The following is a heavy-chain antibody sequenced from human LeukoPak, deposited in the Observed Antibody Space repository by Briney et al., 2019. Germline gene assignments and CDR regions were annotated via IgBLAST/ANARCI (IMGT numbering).Heavy chain of an antibody. J-gene: IGHJ4*02. Sequence: SETLSLTCTVSGGSISSGGYSWSWIRQPPGKGLEWIGYIYHSGSTYYNPSLKSRVTISVDRSKNQFSLKLTSVTAADTAVYYCARKGYNYGRFDYWGQGTLVTVSS. CDR3: ARKGYNYGRFDY. D-gene: IGHD5-18*01. CDR1: GGSISSGGYS. V-gene: IGHV4-30-2*01. CDR2: IYHSGST.